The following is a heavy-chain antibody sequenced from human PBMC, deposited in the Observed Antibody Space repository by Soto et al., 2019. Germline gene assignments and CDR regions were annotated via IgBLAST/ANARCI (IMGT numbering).Heavy chain of an antibody. Sequence: GGTLRLSCAASGFTFSSYGMHWVRQAPGKGLEWVAVIWYDGSNKYYADSVKGRFTISRDNSKNTLYLKMNILRAEDTAVFFCARDEGLGVKYYYYGMDVWGQGTTVTVSS. CDR2: IWYDGSNK. V-gene: IGHV3-33*01. D-gene: IGHD3-10*01. CDR1: GFTFSSYG. J-gene: IGHJ6*02. CDR3: ARDEGLGVKYYYYGMDV.